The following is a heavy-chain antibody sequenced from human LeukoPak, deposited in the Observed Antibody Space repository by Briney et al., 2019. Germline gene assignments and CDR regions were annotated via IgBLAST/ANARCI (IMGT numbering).Heavy chain of an antibody. CDR1: GFTFADYG. D-gene: IGHD1/OR15-1a*01. J-gene: IGHJ4*02. V-gene: IGHV3-20*04. Sequence: GGSLRLSCEDSGFTFADYGLSWVRQAPRKGLEWAAGINWSGDNTFYADSVKGRFTISRDNTKKTLYLQMNNLRGEDTATYYCARDLSTNWNNLAYWGQGTLVTVSS. CDR3: ARDLSTNWNNLAY. CDR2: INWSGDNT.